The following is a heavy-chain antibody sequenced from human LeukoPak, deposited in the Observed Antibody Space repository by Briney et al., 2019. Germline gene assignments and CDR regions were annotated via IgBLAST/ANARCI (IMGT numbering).Heavy chain of an antibody. CDR1: GFTFDDYA. V-gene: IGHV3-43D*03. Sequence: GGSLRHSCAASGFTFDDYAMHWVRQAPGKGLEWVSLISWDGGSTYYADSVKGRFTISRDNSKNSLYLQMNSLRAEDTALYYSAKDKLDCSSTSCYPYYYYMDVWGKGTTVTVSS. CDR3: AKDKLDCSSTSCYPYYYYMDV. D-gene: IGHD2-2*01. CDR2: ISWDGGST. J-gene: IGHJ6*03.